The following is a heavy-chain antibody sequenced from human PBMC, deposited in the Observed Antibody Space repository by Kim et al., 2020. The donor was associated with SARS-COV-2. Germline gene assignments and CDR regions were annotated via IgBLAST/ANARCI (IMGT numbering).Heavy chain of an antibody. D-gene: IGHD3-22*01. CDR3: VRVGDYYDSSGYSKNAFDI. J-gene: IGHJ3*02. CDR2: IRKKVNGYST. V-gene: IGHV3-72*01. Sequence: GGSLRLSCAANGFSFSDYYMDWVRQAPGKGLEWLGRIRKKVNGYSTEYAASVKGRFTISRDDSKNSLYLQMNSLKTEDTAVYHCVRVGDYYDSSGYSKNAFDIWGQGTMVTVSS. CDR1: GFSFSDYY.